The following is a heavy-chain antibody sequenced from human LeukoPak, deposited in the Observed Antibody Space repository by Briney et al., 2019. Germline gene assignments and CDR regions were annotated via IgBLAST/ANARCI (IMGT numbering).Heavy chain of an antibody. D-gene: IGHD6-6*01. Sequence: PGGSLRLSCAASGFTFSSCWMSWVRQAPGKGLEWVANTKEDGSEKYYVDSVKGRFTISRDNAKNSLCLQMNSLRAEDTAVYYCARLSQLASNDYWGQGTLVTVSS. J-gene: IGHJ4*02. CDR3: ARLSQLASNDY. CDR1: GFTFSSCW. CDR2: TKEDGSEK. V-gene: IGHV3-7*01.